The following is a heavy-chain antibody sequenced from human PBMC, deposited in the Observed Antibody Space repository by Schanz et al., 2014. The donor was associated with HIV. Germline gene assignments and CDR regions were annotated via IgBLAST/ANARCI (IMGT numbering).Heavy chain of an antibody. J-gene: IGHJ4*02. CDR1: GFNFNSYG. D-gene: IGHD2-8*02. CDR2: TSYDGTKK. CDR3: AYSTGFDF. Sequence: QVQLVESGGGVVQPGRSLRLSCVASGFNFNSYGMHWVRQAPGKGLEWVAVTSYDGTKKHYADSVKGRFTISRDNSKNTLYLQMTALRTDDTAIYYCAYSTGFDFWGQGTLVTVSS. V-gene: IGHV3-30*03.